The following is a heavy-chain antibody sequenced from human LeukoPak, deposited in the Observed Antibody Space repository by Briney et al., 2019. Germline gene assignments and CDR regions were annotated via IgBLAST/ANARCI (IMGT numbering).Heavy chain of an antibody. V-gene: IGHV3-53*01. D-gene: IGHD6-6*01. CDR3: ARALIPSSPFDY. J-gene: IGHJ4*02. CDR1: GFTVSSNY. Sequence: GGSLRLSCAASGFTVSSNYMSWVRQAPGKGLEWVSVIYSGGSTYYADSVKGRFTISRDNSKNTLYLQMNSLRAEDTAVYYCARALIPSSPFDYWGQGTLVTVSS. CDR2: IYSGGST.